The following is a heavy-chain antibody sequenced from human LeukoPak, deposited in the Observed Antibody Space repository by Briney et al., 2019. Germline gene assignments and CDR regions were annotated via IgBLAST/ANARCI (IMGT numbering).Heavy chain of an antibody. CDR2: IYYSGST. Sequence: SETLSLTCTVSGGSISNYYWSWIRQPPGKGLEWIGNIYYSGSTNYSPSLKSRVTISVDTSKNQFSLKLSSVTAADTAVYYCARERRAFDIWGQGTMVTVSS. CDR3: ARERRAFDI. J-gene: IGHJ3*02. CDR1: GGSISNYY. V-gene: IGHV4-59*01.